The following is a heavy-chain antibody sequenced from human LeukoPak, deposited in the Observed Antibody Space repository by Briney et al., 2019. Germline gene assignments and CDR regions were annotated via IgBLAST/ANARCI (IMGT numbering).Heavy chain of an antibody. J-gene: IGHJ4*02. D-gene: IGHD5-24*01. V-gene: IGHV3-23*01. CDR2: ISTTGGYT. CDR1: GFSFSTYD. CDR3: AKKPATIKFPFDI. Sequence: GGSLRLSCVGSGFSFSTYDMGWVRQTPGKGLEWVSAISTTGGYTEDADSVKGRFTISRDNFQNTLFLQMHSLRAEDTAVYYCAKKPATIKFPFDIWGQGTLVTVSP.